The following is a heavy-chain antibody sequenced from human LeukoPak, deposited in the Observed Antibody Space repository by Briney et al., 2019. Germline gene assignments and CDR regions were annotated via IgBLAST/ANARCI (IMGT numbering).Heavy chain of an antibody. CDR2: ISSSSSTI. J-gene: IGHJ6*03. CDR3: ARGPHGGRADHYYYYYMDV. CDR1: GFTFSSYS. V-gene: IGHV3-48*01. D-gene: IGHD4-23*01. Sequence: GGSLRLSCAASGFTFSSYSMNWVRQAPGKGLEWVSYISSSSSTIYYADSVKGRFTISRDNAKNSLYLQMNSLRAEDTAVYYCARGPHGGRADHYYYYYMDVWGKGTTVTVSS.